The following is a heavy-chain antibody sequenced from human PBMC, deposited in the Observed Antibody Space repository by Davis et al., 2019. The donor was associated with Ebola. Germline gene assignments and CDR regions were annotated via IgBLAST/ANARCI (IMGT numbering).Heavy chain of an antibody. D-gene: IGHD1-26*01. Sequence: MPSETLSLTCTVSGGSISSSSYYWGWIRQPPWKVLEWIGSIYYSGSTYYNPSLKSRVTISVDTSKNQFSLKLSSVTAADTAVYYCARHPYSPYYYGMDVWGQGTTVTVSS. V-gene: IGHV4-39*01. J-gene: IGHJ6*02. CDR1: GGSISSSSYY. CDR3: ARHPYSPYYYGMDV. CDR2: IYYSGST.